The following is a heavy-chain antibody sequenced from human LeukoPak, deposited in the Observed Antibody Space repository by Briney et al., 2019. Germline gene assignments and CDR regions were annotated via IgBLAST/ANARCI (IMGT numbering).Heavy chain of an antibody. Sequence: SETPSLTCSVSGGSISPYYWSWIRQPPGRGLEWIGYIYYSGTTNYNPSLQSRVTISVATSKNQFSLKLSSVTAADTALYYCARDRASAGGFDYWGQGTLVTVSS. CDR1: GGSISPYY. V-gene: IGHV4-59*01. J-gene: IGHJ4*02. CDR3: ARDRASAGGFDY. CDR2: IYYSGTT. D-gene: IGHD2-15*01.